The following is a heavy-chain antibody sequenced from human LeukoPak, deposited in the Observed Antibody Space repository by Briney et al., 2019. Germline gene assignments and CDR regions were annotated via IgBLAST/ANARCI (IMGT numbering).Heavy chain of an antibody. V-gene: IGHV6-1*01. CDR3: ARRELGGFVY. CDR2: TYYRSKWYN. J-gene: IGHJ4*02. D-gene: IGHD7-27*01. Sequence: SQTLSLSCAISGDSVSSNSAAWNWLRQSPSRGLEWLGRTYYRSKWYNDNAVSVKSRITINQDTSKNQFSLQLNSVTPEDTAVYYGARRELGGFVYWGQGTLVTVSS. CDR1: GDSVSSNSAA.